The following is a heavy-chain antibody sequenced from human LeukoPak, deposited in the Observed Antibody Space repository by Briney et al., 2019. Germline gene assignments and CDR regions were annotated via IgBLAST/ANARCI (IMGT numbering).Heavy chain of an antibody. CDR2: ISYDGSNK. J-gene: IGHJ4*02. Sequence: GGSLRLSCAASGFTFSSYGMHWVRQAPGKGLEWVAVISYDGSNKYYADSVKGRFTISRENSKNTLYLQMNSLRAEDTAVYYCAKDRDSSGYYPYDYWGQGTLVTVSS. D-gene: IGHD3-22*01. CDR1: GFTFSSYG. V-gene: IGHV3-30*18. CDR3: AKDRDSSGYYPYDY.